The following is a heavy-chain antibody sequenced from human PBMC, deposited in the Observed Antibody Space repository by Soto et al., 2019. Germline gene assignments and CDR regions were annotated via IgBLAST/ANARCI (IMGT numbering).Heavy chain of an antibody. D-gene: IGHD3-10*01. CDR2: IKYDATTT. CDR1: EFTFSDYW. CDR3: ARGLKGFYGSDY. Sequence: EVQLVESGGGLIQPGGSLRLSCAASEFTFSDYWMHWVRQAPGKGLVWVSRIKYDATTTNYADSVRGRFTISRDNAKKTVYLQMDSLRADDTGVYYCARGLKGFYGSDYWGQGTLVTVSS. V-gene: IGHV3-74*01. J-gene: IGHJ4*02.